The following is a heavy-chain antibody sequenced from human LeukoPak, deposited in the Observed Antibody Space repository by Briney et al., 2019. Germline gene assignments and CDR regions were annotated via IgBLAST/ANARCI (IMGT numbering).Heavy chain of an antibody. Sequence: SETLSLTCTVSGGSISSYYWSWSRQPAGKGLEWIGRIYTSGSTNYNPSLKSRVTMSVDTSKNQFSLKLSSVTAADTAVYYCAREGYYYDSSGYYYPSYYYYYMDVWGKGTTVTVSS. D-gene: IGHD3-22*01. CDR2: IYTSGST. V-gene: IGHV4-4*07. CDR1: GGSISSYY. CDR3: AREGYYYDSSGYYYPSYYYYYMDV. J-gene: IGHJ6*03.